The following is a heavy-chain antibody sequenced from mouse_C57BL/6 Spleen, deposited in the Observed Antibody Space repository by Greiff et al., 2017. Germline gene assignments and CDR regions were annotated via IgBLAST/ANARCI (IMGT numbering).Heavy chain of an antibody. V-gene: IGHV1-55*01. Sequence: VQLQQPGAELVKPGASVKLSCKASGYPFTSYWITGVKRRPGQGLEWIGDINPGSGSTNYNEKFKSKATLTVDKSSSTAYMQLSSLTSEDSAVYYCARWGGSSYVGMEDWGQGTTVTVSS. D-gene: IGHD3-1*01. J-gene: IGHJ4*01. CDR3: ARWGGSSYVGMED. CDR1: GYPFTSYW. CDR2: INPGSGST.